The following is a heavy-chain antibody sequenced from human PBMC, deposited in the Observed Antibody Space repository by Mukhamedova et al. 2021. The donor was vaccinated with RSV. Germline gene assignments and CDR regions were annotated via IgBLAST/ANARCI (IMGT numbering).Heavy chain of an antibody. V-gene: IGHV5-51*01. J-gene: IGHJ4*02. CDR3: ARPHYYDSNGVDY. D-gene: IGHD3-22*01. CDR2: TYPGDSDT. Sequence: MGGKGLDWKGTTYPGDSDTRYSPSFQGQVTISAAKTISTASLQWSSLKASDTAMYYRARPHYYDSNGVDYWGQGTLVTVSS.